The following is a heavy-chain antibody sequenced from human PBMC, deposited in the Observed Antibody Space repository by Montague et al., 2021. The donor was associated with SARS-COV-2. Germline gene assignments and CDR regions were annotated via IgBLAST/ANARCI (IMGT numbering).Heavy chain of an antibody. V-gene: IGHV4-34*01. D-gene: IGHD1-1*01. CDR3: AREREVERAARTLVAFDM. J-gene: IGHJ3*02. Sequence: SETLSLTCTVYGGSFSVYYWSWLRQSPRSGLEWIAEISQNGTAHYNPSLESRVSISIDTSRNQFTLKLSSVTAADTAMYYCAREREVERAARTLVAFDMWGQGSPGHRLL. CDR2: ISQNGTA. CDR1: GGSFSVYY.